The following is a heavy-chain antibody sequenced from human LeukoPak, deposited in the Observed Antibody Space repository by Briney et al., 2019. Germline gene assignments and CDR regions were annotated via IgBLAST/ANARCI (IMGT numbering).Heavy chain of an antibody. CDR1: GGSISNYY. V-gene: IGHV4-59*01. CDR3: AGSYHYYMDV. CDR2: ISYIGST. J-gene: IGHJ6*03. Sequence: SETLSLTCTVSGGSISNYYWSWIRQPPGKGLEWIGYISYIGSTKYNPSLKSRVTISEDTSKKQFSLKLSSVTASDTAVYYCAGSYHYYMDVWGKGTTVTVSS.